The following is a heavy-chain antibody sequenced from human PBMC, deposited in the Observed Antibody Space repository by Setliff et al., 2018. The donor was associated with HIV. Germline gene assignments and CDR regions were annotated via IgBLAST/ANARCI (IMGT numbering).Heavy chain of an antibody. CDR3: ARTDYDSGKSVIDS. Sequence: ASVKVSCKASGFTFSKSAIHWVRQAPGQRLELMAWINAANGHAKYSQKFQGRVTITRDTSATIAYMELSSLTSEDTALYFCARTDYDSGKSVIDSWGQGTLVTVSS. V-gene: IGHV1-3*01. CDR2: INAANGHA. CDR1: GFTFSKSA. D-gene: IGHD3-10*01. J-gene: IGHJ5*01.